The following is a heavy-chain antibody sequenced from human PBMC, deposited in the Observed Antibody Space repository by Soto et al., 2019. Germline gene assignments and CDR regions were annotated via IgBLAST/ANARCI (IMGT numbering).Heavy chain of an antibody. J-gene: IGHJ5*02. V-gene: IGHV4-34*01. CDR3: ARGAHISGVTRCFDP. CDR1: GESLSDHY. D-gene: IGHD1-20*01. Sequence: QVQLQQWGAGLLKPSETLSLICAVSGESLSDHYWSWIRQSPGKGLEWIGDINQYGTTNYNPSLMSRVTISADTSKNQFLLRLTSVTAADTAVYYCARGAHISGVTRCFDPWGQGTLVTVSS. CDR2: INQYGTT.